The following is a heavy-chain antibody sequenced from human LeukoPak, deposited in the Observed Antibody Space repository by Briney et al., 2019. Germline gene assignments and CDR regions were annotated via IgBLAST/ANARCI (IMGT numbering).Heavy chain of an antibody. CDR1: GFTFSSYA. J-gene: IGHJ3*02. CDR2: ISYDGSNK. D-gene: IGHD2-2*01. V-gene: IGHV3-30*04. Sequence: HPGGSLRLSCAASGFTFSSYAMRWVRQAPGKGLEWVAVISYDGSNKYYADSVKGRFTISRDNSKNTLYLQMNSLRAEDTAVYYCARWSEYCSSTSCSDDAFDIWGQGTMVTVSS. CDR3: ARWSEYCSSTSCSDDAFDI.